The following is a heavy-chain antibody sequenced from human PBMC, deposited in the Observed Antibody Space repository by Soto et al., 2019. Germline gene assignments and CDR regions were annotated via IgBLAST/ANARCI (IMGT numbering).Heavy chain of an antibody. CDR3: ARDIWSGNYKWFDS. CDR1: TLTVSLYG. J-gene: IGHJ5*01. D-gene: IGHD3-3*01. V-gene: IGHV3-30*03. Sequence: GGSLRLSCAASTLTVSLYGIQWVRQAPGKGLDWVAFISNDGGTQYYADSVKGRFSISRDNSMNTVDLHMNSLRAEDTAIYYCARDIWSGNYKWFDSWGQGTLVTV. CDR2: ISNDGGTQ.